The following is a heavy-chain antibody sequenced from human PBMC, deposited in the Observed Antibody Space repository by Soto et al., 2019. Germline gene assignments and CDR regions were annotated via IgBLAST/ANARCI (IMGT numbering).Heavy chain of an antibody. Sequence: GSLRLSCAASGFTFSDYAMSWVRQAPGKGLEWVGFIRSKAYGGTTEYAASVKGRFTISRDDSKSIAYLQMNSLKTEDTAVYYCSTNYYDSSGYDNWFDPWGQGTLVTVSS. CDR1: GFTFSDYA. J-gene: IGHJ5*02. CDR3: STNYYDSSGYDNWFDP. V-gene: IGHV3-49*04. CDR2: IRSKAYGGTT. D-gene: IGHD3-22*01.